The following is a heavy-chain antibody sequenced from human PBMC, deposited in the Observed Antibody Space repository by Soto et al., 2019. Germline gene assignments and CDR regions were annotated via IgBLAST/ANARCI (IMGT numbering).Heavy chain of an antibody. D-gene: IGHD6-6*01. CDR2: IYYSGST. J-gene: IGHJ5*02. CDR3: ARGWRQLVPTRFDP. V-gene: IGHV4-59*01. CDR1: GGSISSYY. Sequence: QVQLQESGPGLVKPSETLSLTCNVSGGSISSYYWSWIRQPPGKGLEWIGYIYYSGSTNYNPSLNSRVTLSVDTSKIQFPMKLRSVTAADTAVYYCARGWRQLVPTRFDPWGQGTLVTVSS.